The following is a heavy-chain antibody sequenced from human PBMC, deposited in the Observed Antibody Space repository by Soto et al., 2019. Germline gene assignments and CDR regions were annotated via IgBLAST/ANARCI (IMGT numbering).Heavy chain of an antibody. V-gene: IGHV3-23*01. Sequence: GGSLRLSCAASGFTFSSYAMSWVRQAPGKGLEWVSAISGSGGSTYYADSVKGRFTISRDNSKNTLYLQMNSLRAEDTAVYYCAKRMTPTFGGVIVPDAFDIWGQGTMVTVSS. CDR2: ISGSGGST. J-gene: IGHJ3*02. CDR1: GFTFSSYA. D-gene: IGHD3-16*02. CDR3: AKRMTPTFGGVIVPDAFDI.